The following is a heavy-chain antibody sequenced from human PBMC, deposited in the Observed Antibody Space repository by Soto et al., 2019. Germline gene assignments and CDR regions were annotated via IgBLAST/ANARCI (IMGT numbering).Heavy chain of an antibody. V-gene: IGHV3-30*04. CDR1: GFTFGHYA. D-gene: IGHD5-12*01. Sequence: QVQLVESGGGVVQPGRSLRLSCVASGFTFGHYAMHWVRQAPGKGLEWVAMISYDGSKIDYADSVKGRLTISRRNPRNTLYLQMNSLRTEDTAVYYCARNDYATYYVDYWGQGALVTVSS. CDR3: ARNDYATYYVDY. CDR2: ISYDGSKI. J-gene: IGHJ4*02.